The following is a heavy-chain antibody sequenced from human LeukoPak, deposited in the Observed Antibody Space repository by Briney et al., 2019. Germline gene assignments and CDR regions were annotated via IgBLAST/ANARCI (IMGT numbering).Heavy chain of an antibody. J-gene: IGHJ4*02. D-gene: IGHD5-24*01. CDR2: IYTSGST. CDR1: GGSISSYY. Sequence: SETLSLTCTVSGGSISSYYWSWIRQPAGKGLEWIGRIYTSGSTNYNPSLRGRVTISVDASKNQFSLKLSSMTAADTAIYWCAGVLRVEMVVNYWGQGTPVTVSS. CDR3: AGVLRVEMVVNY. V-gene: IGHV4-4*07.